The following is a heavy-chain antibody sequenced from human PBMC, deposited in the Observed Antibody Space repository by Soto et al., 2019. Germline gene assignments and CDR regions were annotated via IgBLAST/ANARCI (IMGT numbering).Heavy chain of an antibody. V-gene: IGHV4-34*01. CDR2: INHSGST. CDR3: ARGGGRGYSGYVIGVYYYYGMDV. D-gene: IGHD5-12*01. J-gene: IGHJ6*02. CDR1: GGSFSGYY. Sequence: PSETLSLTCAVYGGSFSGYYWSWIRQPPGKGLEWIGEINHSGSTNYNPSLKSRVTISVDTSKNQFSLKLSSVTAADTAVYYCARGGGRGYSGYVIGVYYYYGMDVWGQGTTVTVS.